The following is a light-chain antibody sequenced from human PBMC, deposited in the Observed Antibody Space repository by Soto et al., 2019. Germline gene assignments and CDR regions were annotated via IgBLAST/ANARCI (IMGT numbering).Light chain of an antibody. Sequence: QSVLTQPPSASGSPGQSVTTSCTGTSSDVGGYDYVSWYQQHPGKAPKLMIFEVSKRPSGVPDRFSGSKSGNTASLTVSALQVEDEADYYCRSYAGNSKVVFGTGSQVTGL. CDR1: SSDVGGYDY. V-gene: IGLV2-8*01. CDR2: EVS. CDR3: RSYAGNSKVV. J-gene: IGLJ1*01.